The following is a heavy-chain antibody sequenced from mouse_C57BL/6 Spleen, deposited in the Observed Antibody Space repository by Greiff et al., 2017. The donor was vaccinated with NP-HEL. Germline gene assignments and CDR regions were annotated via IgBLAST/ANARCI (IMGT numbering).Heavy chain of an antibody. Sequence: EVMLVESGGGLVKPGGSLKLSCAASGFTFSDYGMHWVRQAPEKGLEWVAYISSGSSTIYYADTVKGRFTISRDNAKNTLFLQMTSLRSEDTAMYYCARTYGSSYGYFDVWGTGTTVTVSS. J-gene: IGHJ1*03. D-gene: IGHD1-1*01. CDR1: GFTFSDYG. V-gene: IGHV5-17*01. CDR2: ISSGSSTI. CDR3: ARTYGSSYGYFDV.